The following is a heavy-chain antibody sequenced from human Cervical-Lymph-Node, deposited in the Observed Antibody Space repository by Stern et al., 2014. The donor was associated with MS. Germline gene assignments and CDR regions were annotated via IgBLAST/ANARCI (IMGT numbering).Heavy chain of an antibody. Sequence: VQLGQSGPGLVKPSQTLSLTCTVSGGSLSRAGYYWAWIRQHPGEGLEWIGYIFSSGSTYYRPSLKSRVTISLDTSKSQFSLMLSSVTAADTAVYYCARYRDILTGDYWGQGTLVTVSS. V-gene: IGHV4-31*03. CDR2: IFSSGST. CDR1: GGSLSRAGYY. D-gene: IGHD3-9*01. J-gene: IGHJ4*02. CDR3: ARYRDILTGDY.